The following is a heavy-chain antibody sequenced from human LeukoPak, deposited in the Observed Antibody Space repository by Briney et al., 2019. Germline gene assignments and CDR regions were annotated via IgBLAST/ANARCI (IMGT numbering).Heavy chain of an antibody. CDR1: GGSISSYY. CDR2: IYYSGST. J-gene: IGHJ4*02. Sequence: SETLSLTCTVSGGSISSYYWSWIRQPPGKGLEWIANIYYSGSTNYNPSLKSRVIMSVDTSKNQFSLKLSSVTAADTAVYYCAREGGGFDYWGQGTLVTVSS. D-gene: IGHD3-16*01. V-gene: IGHV4-59*12. CDR3: AREGGGFDY.